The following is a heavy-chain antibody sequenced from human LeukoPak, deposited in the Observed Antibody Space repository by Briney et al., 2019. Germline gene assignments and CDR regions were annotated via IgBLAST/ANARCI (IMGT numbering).Heavy chain of an antibody. CDR1: GFTFSSYA. CDR2: ISYDGSNK. Sequence: GGSLRLSCAASGFTFSSYAMHWVRQAPGKGLEWVAVISYDGSNKYYADSVKGRFTISRDNSKNTLYLQMNSLRAEDTAVYYCAKGDKPGYWGQGTQITVSS. V-gene: IGHV3-30*04. J-gene: IGHJ4*02. CDR3: AKGDKPGY. D-gene: IGHD1-14*01.